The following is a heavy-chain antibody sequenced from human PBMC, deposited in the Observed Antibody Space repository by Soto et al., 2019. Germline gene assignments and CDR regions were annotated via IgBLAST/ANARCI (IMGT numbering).Heavy chain of an antibody. CDR2: IWYDGSNK. J-gene: IGHJ4*02. CDR1: GFTFSSYG. CDR3: AKVRSIAMVRGVIIYLPFDY. V-gene: IGHV3-33*06. Sequence: GGSLRLSCAASGFTFSSYGMHWVRQAPGKGLEWVAVIWYDGSNKNYADSVKGRFTITRDNSNNTLYQQMNSLRAEDTAVYYCAKVRSIAMVRGVIIYLPFDYWGQGTLVTVSS. D-gene: IGHD3-10*01.